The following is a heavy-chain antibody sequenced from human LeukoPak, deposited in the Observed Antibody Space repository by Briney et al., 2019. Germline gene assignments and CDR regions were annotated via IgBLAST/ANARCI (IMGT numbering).Heavy chain of an antibody. J-gene: IGHJ3*02. Sequence: PSETLSLTCAVYGGSFSGYYWSWIRQPPGKGLEWIGEINHSGSTNYNPSLKSRVTISVDTSKNQFSLKLSSVTAADTAVYYCARLYDSSGYYYLADAFDIWGQGTMVTVSS. CDR1: GGSFSGYY. CDR3: ARLYDSSGYYYLADAFDI. V-gene: IGHV4-34*01. CDR2: INHSGST. D-gene: IGHD3-22*01.